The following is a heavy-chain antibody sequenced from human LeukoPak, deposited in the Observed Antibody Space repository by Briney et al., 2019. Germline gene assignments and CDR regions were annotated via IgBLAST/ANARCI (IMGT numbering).Heavy chain of an antibody. Sequence: SETLSLTCAVYGGSFSGYYWSWIRQPPGKGLEWIGEINHSGSTNYNPSLKSRVTISVDTSKNQFSLKLSSVTAADTAVYYCARHGRSSIAALFDPWGQGTLVTVSS. CDR1: GGSFSGYY. CDR2: INHSGST. D-gene: IGHD6-6*01. V-gene: IGHV4-34*01. J-gene: IGHJ5*02. CDR3: ARHGRSSIAALFDP.